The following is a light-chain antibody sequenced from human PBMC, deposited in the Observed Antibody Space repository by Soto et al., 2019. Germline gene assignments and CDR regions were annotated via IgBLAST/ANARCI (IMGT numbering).Light chain of an antibody. CDR2: SAT. Sequence: DIPMTQSPSSLSTSIGDRVTITCRASQRINIYLNWYHQKPGKAPELLIYSATNLQRGVSSRFSGSGSGTDFTLTISGLQSEDFATYYCQQSFSTPTFGQGTRLDIK. CDR3: QQSFSTPT. J-gene: IGKJ5*01. CDR1: QRINIY. V-gene: IGKV1-39*01.